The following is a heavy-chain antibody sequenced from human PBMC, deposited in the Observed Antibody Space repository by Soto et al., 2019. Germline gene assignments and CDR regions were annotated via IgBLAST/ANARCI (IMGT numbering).Heavy chain of an antibody. J-gene: IGHJ4*02. CDR3: ARGADLNDFWTKYYFDY. Sequence: GGSLRLSCAASGFTFSSYWMSWVRQAPGKGLEWVANIKQDGSEKYYVDSVKGRFTISRDNAKNSLYLQMNSLRAEDTAVYYCARGADLNDFWTKYYFDYWGQGTLVTVSS. CDR1: GFTFSSYW. D-gene: IGHD3-3*01. V-gene: IGHV3-7*05. CDR2: IKQDGSEK.